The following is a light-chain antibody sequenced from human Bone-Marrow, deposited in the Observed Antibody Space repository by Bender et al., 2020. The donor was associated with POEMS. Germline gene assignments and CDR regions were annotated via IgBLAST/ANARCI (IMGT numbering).Light chain of an antibody. Sequence: QSPLTQPASVSGSPGQSITISCTRTSSDVGRYNLVSWYQQYPGKAPKLMIYEGIKRPSGVSNRFSGSKSDNTASLSISGLQAEDEAHYYCTSYTTTHTWVFGGGTKVTVL. J-gene: IGLJ2*01. CDR1: SSDVGRYNL. V-gene: IGLV2-14*02. CDR2: EGI. CDR3: TSYTTTHTWV.